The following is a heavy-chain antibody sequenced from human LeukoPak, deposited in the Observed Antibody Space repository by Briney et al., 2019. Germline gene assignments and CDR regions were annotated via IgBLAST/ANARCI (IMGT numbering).Heavy chain of an antibody. J-gene: IGHJ4*02. CDR3: AKDLTTFGAVGIYYFDS. D-gene: IGHD3-3*01. CDR2: IRYDGSNK. V-gene: IGHV3-30*02. Sequence: GGSLRLSCAASGFNFRSYGMHWVRQAPGKGLEWVAFIRYDGSNKNYADTVRGRLTISRDNSKNIVYLQMNSLRAEDTAVYYCAKDLTTFGAVGIYYFDSWGQGTLVTVSS. CDR1: GFNFRSYG.